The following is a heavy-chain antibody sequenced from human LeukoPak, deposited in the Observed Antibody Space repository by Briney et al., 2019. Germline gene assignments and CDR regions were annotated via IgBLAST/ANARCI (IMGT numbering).Heavy chain of an antibody. CDR2: INNDGSGT. Sequence: GGSLRLSCAASGFTFSTYWMHWVRQAPGKGLVWVSRINNDGSGTSYADSVKGRFTISRDKAKNPLYLQMNSLRAEDTGIYYCARDKGGPDYWGQGTLVTVSS. V-gene: IGHV3-74*01. CDR1: GFTFSTYW. CDR3: ARDKGGPDY. J-gene: IGHJ4*02.